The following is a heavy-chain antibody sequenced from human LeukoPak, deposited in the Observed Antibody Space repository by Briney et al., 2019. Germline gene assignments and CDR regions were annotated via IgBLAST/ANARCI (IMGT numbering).Heavy chain of an antibody. CDR1: GFTFSGSA. CDR2: IRSKANSYAT. Sequence: GGSLKLSCAASGFTFSGSAMHWVRQASGKGLEWVSRIRSKANSYATAYAASVKGRFTISRDNSKNTLYLQMNSLRAEDTAVYYCAKLARTGTTDYWGQGTLVTVSS. J-gene: IGHJ4*02. D-gene: IGHD1-7*01. CDR3: AKLARTGTTDY. V-gene: IGHV3-73*01.